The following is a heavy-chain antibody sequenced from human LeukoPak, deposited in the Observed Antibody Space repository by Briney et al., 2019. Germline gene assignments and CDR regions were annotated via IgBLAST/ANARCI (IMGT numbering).Heavy chain of an antibody. CDR2: IWYDGSNK. D-gene: IGHD3-22*01. V-gene: IGHV3-33*01. Sequence: GRSLRLSCAASGFTFSSYGMHWVSQAPGKGLEWVAVIWYDGSNKYYADSVKGRFTISRDNSKNTLYLQMNSLRAEDTAVYYCARDPRYYDSSGCFDYWGQGTLVTVSS. CDR3: ARDPRYYDSSGCFDY. J-gene: IGHJ4*02. CDR1: GFTFSSYG.